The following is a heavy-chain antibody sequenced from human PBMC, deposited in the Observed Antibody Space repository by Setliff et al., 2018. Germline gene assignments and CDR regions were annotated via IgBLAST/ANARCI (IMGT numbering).Heavy chain of an antibody. J-gene: IGHJ4*02. D-gene: IGHD2-21*02. Sequence: LRLSCTTSGFNFGAYGMHWVRQAPGKGLEWVAFIRFDGSNKNYEDSVKGRFTISRDNSKNTLYLQMNNLRGDDTAVYYCAKERTMAVSSIPDYWGQGVLVTVSS. CDR1: GFNFGAYG. V-gene: IGHV3-30*02. CDR2: IRFDGSNK. CDR3: AKERTMAVSSIPDY.